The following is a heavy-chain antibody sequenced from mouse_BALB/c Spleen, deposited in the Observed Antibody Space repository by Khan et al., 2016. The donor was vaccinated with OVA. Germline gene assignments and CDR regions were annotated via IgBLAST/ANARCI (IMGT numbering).Heavy chain of an antibody. CDR2: INPTNGRT. Sequence: QVQLQQSGAELVKAGASVKMSCKASGYTFTSYWMHWVKQRPGQGLEWIAEINPTNGRTYYNEKFKSKATLTVDKSSSTAYMLLSGLTFEDSAVYYCARIKRIVATYFDYWGQGTTLTVSS. D-gene: IGHD1-1*01. V-gene: IGHV1S81*02. J-gene: IGHJ2*01. CDR1: GYTFTSYW. CDR3: ARIKRIVATYFDY.